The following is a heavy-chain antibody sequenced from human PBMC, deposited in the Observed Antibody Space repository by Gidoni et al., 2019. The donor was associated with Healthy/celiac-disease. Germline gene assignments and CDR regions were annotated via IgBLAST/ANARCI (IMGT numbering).Heavy chain of an antibody. CDR1: GGSISSSSYY. CDR2: IYYSGST. D-gene: IGHD1-7*01. Sequence: QLQLQESGPGLVKPSETLSLTCTVSGGSISSSSYYWGWIRQPPGKGLEWIGSIYYSGSTYYNPSLKSRVTISVDTSKNQFSLKLSSVTAADTAVYYCARVAERIHITGTTHRYYYYGMDVWGQGTTVTVSS. V-gene: IGHV4-39*07. CDR3: ARVAERIHITGTTHRYYYYGMDV. J-gene: IGHJ6*02.